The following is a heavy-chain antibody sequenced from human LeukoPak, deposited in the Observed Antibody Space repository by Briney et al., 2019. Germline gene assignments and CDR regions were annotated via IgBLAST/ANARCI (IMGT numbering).Heavy chain of an antibody. CDR3: ARGGSSGYCSDY. Sequence: PGGSLRLSCAASGFTFSSYSMNWVRQAPGKGLEWVSSISSSSSYIYQADSVKGRFTISRDNAKNSLYLQMSSLRAEDTAVYYCARGGSSGYCSDYWGQGTLVTVSS. D-gene: IGHD3-22*01. V-gene: IGHV3-21*01. J-gene: IGHJ4*02. CDR2: ISSSSSYI. CDR1: GFTFSSYS.